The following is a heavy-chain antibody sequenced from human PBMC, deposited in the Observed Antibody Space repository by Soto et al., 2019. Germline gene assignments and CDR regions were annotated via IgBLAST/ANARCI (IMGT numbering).Heavy chain of an antibody. CDR1: GFTFSSYP. J-gene: IGHJ1*01. D-gene: IGHD4-4*01. V-gene: IGHV3-23*01. CDR3: AKYRWGATTVTSIN. Sequence: EVQLLESGGDLVEPGGSLRLSCVGSGFTFSSYPMNWVRQAPGKGLEWVSAISGTSDMTYYANSVTSRFTISRDNSKNTLYLQVSSLRVEDTAIYYCAKYRWGATTVTSINWGRGTLVTVSS. CDR2: ISGTSDMT.